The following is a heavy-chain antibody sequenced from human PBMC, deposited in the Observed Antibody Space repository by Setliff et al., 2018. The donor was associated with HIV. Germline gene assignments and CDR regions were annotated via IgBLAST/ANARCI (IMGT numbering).Heavy chain of an antibody. V-gene: IGHV4-59*11. CDR1: GDSINTHY. CDR2: ISHSGNT. Sequence: PSETLSLTCTVSGDSINTHYWSWIRQPPGKGLEWIGCISHSGNTNFNPSLNSRVTISLDTSKNQFSLRLTSLTAADTAIYYCARSTVRAGASFPWGRGILVTVSS. J-gene: IGHJ5*02. D-gene: IGHD1-26*01. CDR3: ARSTVRAGASFP.